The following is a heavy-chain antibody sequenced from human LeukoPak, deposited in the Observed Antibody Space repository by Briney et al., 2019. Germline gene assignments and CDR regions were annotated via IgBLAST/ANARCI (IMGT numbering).Heavy chain of an antibody. D-gene: IGHD4-23*01. CDR1: GYTFTSYY. Sequence: GASVKVSCKASGYTFTSYYMHWVRQAPGQGLEWMGIINPCGGSTSYAQKFQGRVTMTRDTSTSTVYMELSSLRSEDTAVYYCARAPGSRRYGGNSDWYFDLWGRGTLVTVSS. V-gene: IGHV1-46*01. CDR2: INPCGGST. CDR3: ARAPGSRRYGGNSDWYFDL. J-gene: IGHJ2*01.